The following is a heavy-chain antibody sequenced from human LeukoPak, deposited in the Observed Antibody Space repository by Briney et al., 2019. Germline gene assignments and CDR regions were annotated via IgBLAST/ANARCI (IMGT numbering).Heavy chain of an antibody. V-gene: IGHV3-7*01. CDR3: ALHPLGYCSGGSCND. CDR2: IKEDGSEK. Sequence: GGSLRLSCAASGFTFSRYWMSWVRQTPGKGLEWVANIKEDGSEKYYVDSLKGRFTISRDNAKNSLNLQMNSLRAEDTAVYYCALHPLGYCSGGSCNDWGQGTLVTVSS. D-gene: IGHD2-15*01. J-gene: IGHJ4*02. CDR1: GFTFSRYW.